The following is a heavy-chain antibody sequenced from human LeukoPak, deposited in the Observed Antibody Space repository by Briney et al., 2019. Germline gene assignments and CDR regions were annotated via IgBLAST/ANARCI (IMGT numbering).Heavy chain of an antibody. D-gene: IGHD6-13*01. Sequence: GGSLRLSCAASAFPFSNHGMHWVRQAPGKGLEWVAVIWYDGSNKYYADSVKGRFTISRDNSKNTVYLQMNSLRDEDTAVYYCARGSFSSLPGPHHGMDVWGQGTTATVSS. CDR2: IWYDGSNK. CDR1: AFPFSNHG. CDR3: ARGSFSSLPGPHHGMDV. J-gene: IGHJ6*02. V-gene: IGHV3-33*01.